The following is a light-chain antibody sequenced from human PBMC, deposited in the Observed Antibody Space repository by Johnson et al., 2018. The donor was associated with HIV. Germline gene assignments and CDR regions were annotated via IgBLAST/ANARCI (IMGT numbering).Light chain of an antibody. Sequence: QSVLTQPPSVSAAPGQKVTISCSGSSSNIGNNYVSWYQQFPGTAPKLLIYDNNKRPSGIPDRFSGSKSGTSATLGITGFQTGDEADYYCGTWDSNLSVYVFGTGTKVSVL. V-gene: IGLV1-51*01. J-gene: IGLJ1*01. CDR3: GTWDSNLSVYV. CDR1: SSNIGNNY. CDR2: DNN.